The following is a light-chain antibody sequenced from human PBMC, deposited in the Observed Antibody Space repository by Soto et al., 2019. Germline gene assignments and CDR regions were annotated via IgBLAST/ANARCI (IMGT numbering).Light chain of an antibody. CDR1: QSGSSSY. J-gene: IGKJ2*01. CDR2: GAF. V-gene: IGKV3-20*01. Sequence: EIVLTQSPGTMSLSPGERATLSCRARQSGSSSYLAWYQQKPGQAPRLLIYGAFSRATGIPERFSGSRYGTDFALAISRLEREDFAAYYCQYYGGSSLYIFGQGTKVE. CDR3: QYYGGSSLYI.